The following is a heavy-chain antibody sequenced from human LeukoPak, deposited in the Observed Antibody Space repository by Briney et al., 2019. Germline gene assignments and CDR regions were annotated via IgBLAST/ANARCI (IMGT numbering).Heavy chain of an antibody. J-gene: IGHJ4*02. V-gene: IGHV1-18*01. D-gene: IGHD4-17*01. CDR2: ISVRKGNT. Sequence: GASVKVSCQISGYTFTNYAISWMRQAPGQGLEWMGWISVRKGNTNYTQKLQDRVTMTTDTSTSTVYMELRSLTSDDTAVYYCARGNDHGDCWIDYWGQGTLVTVSS. CDR1: GYTFTNYA. CDR3: ARGNDHGDCWIDY.